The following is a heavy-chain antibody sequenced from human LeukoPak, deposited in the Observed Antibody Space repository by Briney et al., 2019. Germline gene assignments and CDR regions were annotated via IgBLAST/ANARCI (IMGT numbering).Heavy chain of an antibody. CDR1: GFTFSSYS. V-gene: IGHV3-48*04. J-gene: IGHJ4*02. CDR3: AREGGSQTEGLDY. D-gene: IGHD1-26*01. CDR2: ISSSGSTI. Sequence: GGSLRLSCAASGFTFSSYSMNWVRQAPGKGLEWVSYISSSGSTIYYADSVKGRFTISRDNAKNSLYLQMNSLRAEDTAVYYCAREGGSQTEGLDYWGQGTLVTVSS.